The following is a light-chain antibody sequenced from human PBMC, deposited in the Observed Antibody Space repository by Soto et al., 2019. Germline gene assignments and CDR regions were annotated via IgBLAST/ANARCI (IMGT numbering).Light chain of an antibody. V-gene: IGKV1-5*03. Sequence: DIQMTQSPSTLSASVGDRVTITCRARQSISSWLAWYQQKPGKAPKLLIYRASSLQSGVPSRFSGSGSGTEFTLTISSLQPDDFATYYCQQYNSYSLTFGGGTKVEIK. J-gene: IGKJ4*01. CDR3: QQYNSYSLT. CDR1: QSISSW. CDR2: RAS.